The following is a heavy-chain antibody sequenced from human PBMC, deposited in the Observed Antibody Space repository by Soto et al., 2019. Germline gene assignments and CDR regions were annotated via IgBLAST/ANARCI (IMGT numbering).Heavy chain of an antibody. D-gene: IGHD5-18*01. CDR3: AKREGNTFGLFH. V-gene: IGHV3-74*01. J-gene: IGHJ4*02. CDR2: IKTDGSST. Sequence: EVQLVESGGGLVQPGGSLRLSCAASGFTFSAYWIHWVRQAPEKGLEWVSRIKTDGSSTDYADSVKGRFTISRDNAKNILYLQMDSLRVEDTAVYYCAKREGNTFGLFHWGQGTLVTASS. CDR1: GFTFSAYW.